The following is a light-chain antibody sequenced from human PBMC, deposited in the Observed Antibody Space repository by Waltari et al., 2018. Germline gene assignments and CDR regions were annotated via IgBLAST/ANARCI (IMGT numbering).Light chain of an antibody. Sequence: QSVLTQPPSASGTPGQRVTISCSGSRSNIGSNYVYWYQQLPGTAPKLLLYRNYQRPSGVPGRFSGSTSGTSASLAISVLRSEDEADYYCAAWDDSLSGRVFGGGTKVTVL. CDR3: AAWDDSLSGRV. CDR1: RSNIGSNY. J-gene: IGLJ3*02. CDR2: RNY. V-gene: IGLV1-47*01.